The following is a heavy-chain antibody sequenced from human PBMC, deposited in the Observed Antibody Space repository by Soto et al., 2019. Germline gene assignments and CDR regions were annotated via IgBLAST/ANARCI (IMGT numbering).Heavy chain of an antibody. J-gene: IGHJ6*02. Sequence: SETLSLTCAVYGGSFSGYYWSWIRQPPGKGLEWIGEINHSGSTNYNPSLKSRVTISVDTSKNQFSLKLSSVTAADTAVYYCARCRSLRYFDWSPNYYYYGMDVWGQGTTVTVSS. V-gene: IGHV4-34*01. D-gene: IGHD3-9*01. CDR3: ARCRSLRYFDWSPNYYYYGMDV. CDR2: INHSGST. CDR1: GGSFSGYY.